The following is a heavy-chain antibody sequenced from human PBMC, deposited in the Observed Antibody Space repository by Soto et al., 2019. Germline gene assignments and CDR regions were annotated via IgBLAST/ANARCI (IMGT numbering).Heavy chain of an antibody. D-gene: IGHD3-3*01. J-gene: IGHJ3*02. Sequence: GASVKVSCKASGYTFSNYAIHWVRQAPGQRLEWMGWISAYNGNTNYSQKFQGRVTMTTDTSTSTAYMELRSLRSDDTAVYYCARLRHYDFWSGYYRGAFDIWGQGTMVTVSS. V-gene: IGHV1-18*01. CDR2: ISAYNGNT. CDR3: ARLRHYDFWSGYYRGAFDI. CDR1: GYTFSNYA.